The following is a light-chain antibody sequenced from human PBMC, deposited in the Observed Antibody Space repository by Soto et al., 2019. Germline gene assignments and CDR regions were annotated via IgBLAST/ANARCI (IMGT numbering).Light chain of an antibody. CDR1: QSISTT. V-gene: IGKV3-15*01. CDR3: LQYNDWPPRYT. J-gene: IGKJ2*01. Sequence: ETVLTQSPATLSVSPGERATLSCRASQSISTTLAWYHQKPGQAPRLLIYGASARATGVPARFSGSGSGTEFTLTISSLQSEDFAVYYCLQYNDWPPRYTFGQGTKLEIK. CDR2: GAS.